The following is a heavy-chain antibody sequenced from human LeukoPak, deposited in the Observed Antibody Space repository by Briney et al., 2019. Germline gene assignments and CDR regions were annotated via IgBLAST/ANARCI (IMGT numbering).Heavy chain of an antibody. CDR3: ARGRSSKWELYAFDI. J-gene: IGHJ3*02. CDR1: GFTFSSYS. V-gene: IGHV3-48*01. D-gene: IGHD1-26*01. CDR2: ISSSSSTI. Sequence: GGSLRLSCAASGFTFSSYSMNWVRQAPGKGLEWVSYISSSSSTIYYADSVKGRFTISRDNAKNSLYLQMNSLRAEDTAVYYCARGRSSKWELYAFDIWGQGTMVTVSS.